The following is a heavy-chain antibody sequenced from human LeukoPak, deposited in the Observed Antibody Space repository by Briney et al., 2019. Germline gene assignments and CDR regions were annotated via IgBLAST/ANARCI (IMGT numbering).Heavy chain of an antibody. CDR1: GGSVTDYVNY. V-gene: IGHV4-39*01. CDR2: IYYSGTP. CDR3: ARQENDYSANPRVVFDY. D-gene: IGHD4-23*01. Sequence: KPAETLSLTCIISGGSVTDYVNYWGWIRLPPGKGPEWFASIYYSGTPYYNPSLKSRVTISVDTSKNQISLDLDSVTAADTAVYYCARQENDYSANPRVVFDYWGQGILVTVSS. J-gene: IGHJ4*02.